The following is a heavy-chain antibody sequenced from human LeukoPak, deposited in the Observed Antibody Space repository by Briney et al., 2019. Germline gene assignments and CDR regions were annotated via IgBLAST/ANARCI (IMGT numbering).Heavy chain of an antibody. J-gene: IGHJ4*02. CDR2: INPSGST. D-gene: IGHD3-10*01. CDR1: GFTFSSYD. V-gene: IGHV4-34*01. Sequence: LRLSCAASGFTFSSYDMHWVRQPPGKGLEWIGEINPSGSTNYNPSLKSRVTISVDTSKNQFSLNLNSVTAADTAVYYCARGGIVRGADWGQGALVTVSS. CDR3: ARGGIVRGAD.